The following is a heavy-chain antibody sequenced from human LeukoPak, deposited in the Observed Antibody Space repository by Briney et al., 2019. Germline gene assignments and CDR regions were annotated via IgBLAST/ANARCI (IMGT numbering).Heavy chain of an antibody. D-gene: IGHD6-19*01. J-gene: IGHJ4*02. CDR1: GFTFSSYA. CDR3: AKDLGLGYSSGWFH. CDR2: ISGSGGST. Sequence: GGSLRLSCAASGFTFSSYAMSWVRQAPGKGLEWVSAISGSGGSTYYADSVKGRFTISRDNSKNTLYLQMNSLRAEDTAVYYCAKDLGLGYSSGWFHWGQGTLVTVSS. V-gene: IGHV3-23*01.